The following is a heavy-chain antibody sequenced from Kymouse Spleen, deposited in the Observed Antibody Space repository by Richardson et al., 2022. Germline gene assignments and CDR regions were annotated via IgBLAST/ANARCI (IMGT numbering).Heavy chain of an antibody. CDR2: IYYSGST. CDR3: ARDGPATFTTTTTVWTS. V-gene: IGHV4-31*03. Sequence: QVQLQESGPGLVKPSQTLSLTCTVSGGSISSGGYYWSWIRQHPGKGLEWIGYIYYSGSTYYNPSLKSRVTISVDTSKNQFSLKLSSVTAADTAVYYCARDGPATFTTTTTVWTSGAKGPRSPSPQ. CDR1: GGSISSGGYY. D-gene: IGHD2-2*02. J-gene: IGHJ6*02.